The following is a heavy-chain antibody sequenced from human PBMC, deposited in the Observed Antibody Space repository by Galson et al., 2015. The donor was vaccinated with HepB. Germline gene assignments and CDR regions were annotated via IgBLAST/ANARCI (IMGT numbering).Heavy chain of an antibody. CDR1: GFIFISYA. CDR3: ARAQPYLGYCSGGSCDDALDI. V-gene: IGHV3-30-3*01. J-gene: IGHJ3*02. D-gene: IGHD2-15*01. CDR2: ISYDGSNY. Sequence: SLRLSCAASGFIFISYAMHWVRQAPGKGLEWVAVISYDGSNYYYADSVRGRFTISRDNSKGTLYLQMNSLTTEDTAVYYCARAQPYLGYCSGGSCDDALDIWGQGTMVTVSS.